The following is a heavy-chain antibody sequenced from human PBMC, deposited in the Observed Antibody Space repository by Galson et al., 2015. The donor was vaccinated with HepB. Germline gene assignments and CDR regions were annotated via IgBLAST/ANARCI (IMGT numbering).Heavy chain of an antibody. CDR3: ARVSGSSSYDDY. V-gene: IGHV3-21*01. J-gene: IGHJ4*02. CDR1: GFTFSSYS. Sequence: SLRLSCAASGFTFSSYSMNWVRQAPGKGLEWVSSISSSSSYIYYADSVKGRFTISRDNAKNSLYLQMNSLRAEDTAVYYCARVSGSSSYDDYWGQGTLVTVSS. D-gene: IGHD6-13*01. CDR2: ISSSSSYI.